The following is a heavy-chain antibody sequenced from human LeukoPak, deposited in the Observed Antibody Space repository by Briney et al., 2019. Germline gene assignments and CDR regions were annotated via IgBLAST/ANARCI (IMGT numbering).Heavy chain of an antibody. D-gene: IGHD1-26*01. CDR2: IYFSGSV. CDR1: GDITHY. Sequence: SETLSLTCSVSGDITHYWGWIRQPPGKGLECIGSIYFSGSVYYNPSLRSRVTISLDTSTKQLSLKLTSVTAADTATYYCAKHNGGGIVSYVAPGPPDYFDHWGQGALVTVSS. J-gene: IGHJ4*02. CDR3: AKHNGGGIVSYVAPGPPDYFDH. V-gene: IGHV4-39*01.